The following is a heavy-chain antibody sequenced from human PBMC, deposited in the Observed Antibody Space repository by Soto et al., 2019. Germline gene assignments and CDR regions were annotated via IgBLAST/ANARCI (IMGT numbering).Heavy chain of an antibody. Sequence: GGSLRLSCAASGFTFSSYAMSWVRQAPGKGLEWVSAISGSGGSTYYADSVKGRFTISRDNSKNTLYLQMNSLRAEDTAVYYCAKDILPSLVVPAASPYGMDVWGQGTTVTVSS. CDR1: GFTFSSYA. J-gene: IGHJ6*02. V-gene: IGHV3-23*01. CDR2: ISGSGGST. CDR3: AKDILPSLVVPAASPYGMDV. D-gene: IGHD2-2*01.